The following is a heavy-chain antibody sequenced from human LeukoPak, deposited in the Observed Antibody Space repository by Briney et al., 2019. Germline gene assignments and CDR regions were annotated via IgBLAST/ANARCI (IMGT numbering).Heavy chain of an antibody. D-gene: IGHD1-1*01. Sequence: ASVKVSCKVSGFTLTQLAIHWVRQAPGKGLEWMGGFDPEDGETIYAQKFQGRVTMTEDTSTDTAYMELSSLRSEDTAVYYCATTSGTHYLYWGQGTLVTVSS. CDR1: GFTLTQLA. J-gene: IGHJ4*02. CDR2: FDPEDGET. CDR3: ATTSGTHYLY. V-gene: IGHV1-24*01.